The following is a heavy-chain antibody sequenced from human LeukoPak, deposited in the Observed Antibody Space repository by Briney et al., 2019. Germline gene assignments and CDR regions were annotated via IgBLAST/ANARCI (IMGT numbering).Heavy chain of an antibody. V-gene: IGHV3-23*01. CDR2: IRVPGGDT. Sequence: GGSLRLSCAASGFTVSSNYMRWVRQAPGKGLEWVSSIRVPGGDTYYADSVKGRFAISRDNSKNTLYLQMNSLRAEDTAVYYCATGSYPGSFSPIDNWGQGTLVTVSS. D-gene: IGHD3-10*01. CDR3: ATGSYPGSFSPIDN. CDR1: GFTVSSNY. J-gene: IGHJ4*02.